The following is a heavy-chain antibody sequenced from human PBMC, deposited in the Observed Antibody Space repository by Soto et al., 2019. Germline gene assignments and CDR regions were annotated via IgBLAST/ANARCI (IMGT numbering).Heavy chain of an antibody. Sequence: QVQLQQWGAGLLKPSETLSLTCAVYGGSFSGYYWSWIRQPPGKGLEWIGEINHSGSTNYNPSLKSRVTISVDTSKNQFSLKLSSVTAADTAVYYCARGRGYDILTGYYYYYYGMDVWGQGTTVTVSS. D-gene: IGHD3-9*01. CDR1: GGSFSGYY. V-gene: IGHV4-34*01. CDR3: ARGRGYDILTGYYYYYYGMDV. J-gene: IGHJ6*02. CDR2: INHSGST.